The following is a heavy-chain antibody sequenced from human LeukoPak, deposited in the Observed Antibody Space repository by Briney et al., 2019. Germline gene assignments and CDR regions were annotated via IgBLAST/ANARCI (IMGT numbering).Heavy chain of an antibody. Sequence: ASVKVSCKASGYTFTGYYMHWVRQAPGQGLEWMGWINPNSGGTNYAQKFQGRVTMTRDTSISTAYMELSRLRSDDTAVYYCATITDSSGYSRFDYWGQGTLVTVSS. CDR1: GYTFTGYY. CDR3: ATITDSSGYSRFDY. CDR2: INPNSGGT. J-gene: IGHJ4*02. V-gene: IGHV1-2*02. D-gene: IGHD3-22*01.